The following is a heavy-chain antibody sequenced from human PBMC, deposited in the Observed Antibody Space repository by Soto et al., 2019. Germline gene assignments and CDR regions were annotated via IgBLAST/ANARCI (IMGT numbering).Heavy chain of an antibody. V-gene: IGHV3-30*18. CDR2: ISYDGNNK. CDR1: GFTFSTYG. CDR3: AKDEGVAVAGTSWFDP. J-gene: IGHJ5*02. Sequence: GGSLRLSCAASGFTFSTYGMHWVRQGPGKGLEWVAVISYDGNNKYYADSVKGRFSISRDNSKNTLYLQMNSLRADDTAIYYCAKDEGVAVAGTSWFDPWGQGTLVTVS. D-gene: IGHD6-19*01.